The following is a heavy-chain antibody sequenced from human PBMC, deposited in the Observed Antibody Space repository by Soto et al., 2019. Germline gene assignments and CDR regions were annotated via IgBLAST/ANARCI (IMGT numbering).Heavy chain of an antibody. D-gene: IGHD4-4*01. J-gene: IGHJ6*02. CDR1: GFTFSSYA. CDR2: ISYDGSNK. Sequence: SLRLSCAASGFTFSSYAMHWVRQAPGKGLEWVAVISYDGSNKYYADSVKGRFTISRDNSKNTLYLQMNSLRAEDTAVYYCARDHRAYITVTYYYYGMDVWGQGTTVTVSS. CDR3: ARDHRAYITVTYYYYGMDV. V-gene: IGHV3-30-3*01.